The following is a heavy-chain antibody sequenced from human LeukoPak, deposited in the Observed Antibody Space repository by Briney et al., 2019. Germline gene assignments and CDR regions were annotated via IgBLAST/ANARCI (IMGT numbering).Heavy chain of an antibody. CDR2: IYYSGST. Sequence: SETLSLTCTVSGGSISSYYWSWIRQPPGKGLEWVGYIYYSGSTNYNPSLKSRVTISVDTSKNQFSLKLSSVTAADTAVYYCAGREGYYYDSSGYYSTDWFDPWGQGTLVTVSS. D-gene: IGHD3-22*01. CDR1: GGSISSYY. V-gene: IGHV4-59*12. CDR3: AGREGYYYDSSGYYSTDWFDP. J-gene: IGHJ5*02.